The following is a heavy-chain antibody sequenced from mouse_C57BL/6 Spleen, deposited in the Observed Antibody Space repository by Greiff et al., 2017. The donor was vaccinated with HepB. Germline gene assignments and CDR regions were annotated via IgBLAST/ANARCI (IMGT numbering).Heavy chain of an antibody. D-gene: IGHD1-1*01. Sequence: QVQLQQSGAELVRPGTSVKVSCKASGYAFTNYLIEWVKQRPGQGLEWIGVINPGSGGTNYNEKFKGKATLTADKSSSTAYMQLRSLTSEDSAVYFCARSTYYYGSSYNYWGQGTTLTVSS. V-gene: IGHV1-54*01. CDR2: INPGSGGT. CDR3: ARSTYYYGSSYNY. J-gene: IGHJ2*01. CDR1: GYAFTNYL.